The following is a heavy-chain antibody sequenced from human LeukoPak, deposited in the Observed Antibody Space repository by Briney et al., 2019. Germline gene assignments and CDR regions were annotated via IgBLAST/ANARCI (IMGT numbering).Heavy chain of an antibody. CDR3: ARAGYCSGGSCYGKDY. Sequence: GGSLRLSCAASGFTFSNSAMTWVRQVPGKGLEWVSAISGSGGITYDADSVEGRFTISRNNSQNTLYLQMNSLRAEDTAVYYCARAGYCSGGSCYGKDYWGQGTLVTVSS. CDR1: GFTFSNSA. J-gene: IGHJ4*02. V-gene: IGHV3-23*01. D-gene: IGHD2-15*01. CDR2: ISGSGGIT.